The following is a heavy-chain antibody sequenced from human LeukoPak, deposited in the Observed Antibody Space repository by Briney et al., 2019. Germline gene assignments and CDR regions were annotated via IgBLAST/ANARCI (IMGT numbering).Heavy chain of an antibody. Sequence: SETLSLTCTVSGGSISSYYWSWIRQPPGKGLEWIGYIYYSGSTNYNPSLKSRVTISVDTTKNQFSLKLSSVTAADTAVYYCARVPAHGHYYGSSGYPSSLYYFDYWGQGTLVTVSS. V-gene: IGHV4-59*01. D-gene: IGHD3-22*01. J-gene: IGHJ4*02. CDR2: IYYSGST. CDR3: ARVPAHGHYYGSSGYPSSLYYFDY. CDR1: GGSISSYY.